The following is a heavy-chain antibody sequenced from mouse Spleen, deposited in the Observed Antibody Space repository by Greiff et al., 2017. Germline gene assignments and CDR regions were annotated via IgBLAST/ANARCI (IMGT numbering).Heavy chain of an antibody. CDR1: GYTFTDYY. V-gene: IGHV1-19*01. D-gene: IGHD2-12*01. J-gene: IGHJ3*01. Sequence: VHVKQSGPVLVKPGASVKMSCKASGYTFTDYYMNWVKQSHGKSLEWIGVINPYNGGTSYNQKFKGKATLTVDKSSSTAYMELNSLTSEDSAVYYCARKGGYYSYDTAGFAYWGQGTLVTVSA. CDR3: ARKGGYYSYDTAGFAY. CDR2: INPYNGGT.